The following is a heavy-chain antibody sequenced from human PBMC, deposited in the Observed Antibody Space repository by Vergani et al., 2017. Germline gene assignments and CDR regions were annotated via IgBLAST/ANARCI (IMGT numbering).Heavy chain of an antibody. V-gene: IGHV4-4*07. CDR3: ARERANWNDSARRGYTYYYYMDV. CDR1: GGSISSYY. CDR2: IYTSGST. Sequence: QVQLQESGPGLVKPSETLSLTCTVSGGSISSYYWSWIRQPAGKGLEWIGRIYTSGSTNYNPPLKSRVPMSVDTSKNQFSLKLSSVTAADTAVYYCARERANWNDSARRGYTYYYYMDVWGKGTTVTVSS. D-gene: IGHD1-1*01. J-gene: IGHJ6*03.